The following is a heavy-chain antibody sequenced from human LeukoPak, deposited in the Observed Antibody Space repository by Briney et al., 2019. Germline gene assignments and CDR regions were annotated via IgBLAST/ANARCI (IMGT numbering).Heavy chain of an antibody. CDR1: GFTFSNYW. V-gene: IGHV3-74*01. Sequence: GGSLRLSFAVSGFTFSNYWMHWVRQAPRKGLGLVSRINSDGSGITYADSVKGRFTISRDNGKNMLYLQMNSLRAEDAAVYYCARDFEGRFTSTTYSRSDYYMDVWGKGTTVTISS. D-gene: IGHD2-2*01. CDR3: ARDFEGRFTSTTYSRSDYYMDV. CDR2: INSDGSGI. J-gene: IGHJ6*03.